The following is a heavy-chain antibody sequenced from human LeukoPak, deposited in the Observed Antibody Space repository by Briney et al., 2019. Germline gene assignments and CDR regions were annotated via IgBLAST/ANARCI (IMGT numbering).Heavy chain of an antibody. J-gene: IGHJ4*02. Sequence: ASVKVSCKASGYTFTGYYMHWVRQAPGQGLEWMGWINPNSGGTNYAQKFQGRVTMTRNTSISTAYMELSSLRSEDTAVYYCARGPHTQHGYNIYWGQGTLVTVSS. CDR1: GYTFTGYY. CDR3: ARGPHTQHGYNIY. CDR2: INPNSGGT. D-gene: IGHD5-24*01. V-gene: IGHV1-2*02.